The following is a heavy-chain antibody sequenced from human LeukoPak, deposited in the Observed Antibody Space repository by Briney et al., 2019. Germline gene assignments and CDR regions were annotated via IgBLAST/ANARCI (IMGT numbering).Heavy chain of an antibody. J-gene: IGHJ4*02. D-gene: IGHD3-22*01. Sequence: SETLSLTCAVYGGSFSGYYWSWIRQPPGKGLEWIGEINHSGSTNYNPSLKGRVTISVDTSKNQFSLKLSSVTAADTAVYYCASRRAYYYDSPRYWGQGTLVTVSS. CDR1: GGSFSGYY. CDR2: INHSGST. CDR3: ASRRAYYYDSPRY. V-gene: IGHV4-34*01.